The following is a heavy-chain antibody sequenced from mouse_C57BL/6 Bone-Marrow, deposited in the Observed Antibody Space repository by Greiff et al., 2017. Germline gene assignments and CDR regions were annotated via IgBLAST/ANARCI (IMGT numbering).Heavy chain of an antibody. CDR1: GFTFTDYY. J-gene: IGHJ4*01. CDR3: ARYPRYYYDSVRDY. V-gene: IGHV7-3*01. CDR2: ISHTANGSTS. D-gene: IGHD1-1*01. Sequence: EVQVVESGAGLVQPGGSLSLSCAASGFTFTDYYMSWVRQPPGQALEWLGFISHTANGSTSDYSLSVKGRFTISTDTSQSILYLHINTLRAEDSATYYCARYPRYYYDSVRDYGGQGTSVTVSS.